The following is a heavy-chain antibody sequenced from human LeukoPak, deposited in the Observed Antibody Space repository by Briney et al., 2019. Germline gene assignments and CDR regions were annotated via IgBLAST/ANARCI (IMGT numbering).Heavy chain of an antibody. D-gene: IGHD6-6*01. CDR3: ARDPLGSSSSGAFDI. J-gene: IGHJ3*02. CDR2: ISAYNGNT. V-gene: IGHV1-18*01. Sequence: GASVKVSCKASGYTFTSYGISWVRQAPGQGLEWMGWISAYNGNTNYAQKLQGRVTMTTDTSTSTAYMELRSLRSDDTAVYYCARDPLGSSSSGAFDIWGQGQWSPSLQ. CDR1: GYTFTSYG.